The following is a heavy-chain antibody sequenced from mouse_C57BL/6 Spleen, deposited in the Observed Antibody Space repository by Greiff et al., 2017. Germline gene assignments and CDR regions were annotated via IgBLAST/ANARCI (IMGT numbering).Heavy chain of an antibody. Sequence: QVQLQQSGPELVKPGASVKISCKASGYAFSSSWMNWVKQRPGKGLEWIGRIYPGDGDTNYNGKFKGKATLTADKSSSTAYMQLSSLTSEDSAVYLCARSGGLDYWGQGTTLTVSS. CDR2: IYPGDGDT. V-gene: IGHV1-82*01. CDR1: GYAFSSSW. D-gene: IGHD1-1*02. CDR3: ARSGGLDY. J-gene: IGHJ2*01.